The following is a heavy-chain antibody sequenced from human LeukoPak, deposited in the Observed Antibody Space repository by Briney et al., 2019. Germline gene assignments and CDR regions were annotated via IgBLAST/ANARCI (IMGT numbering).Heavy chain of an antibody. CDR3: SKDLTSDFGGDLDP. V-gene: IGHV3-30*02. CDR2: ISFDGSQK. Sequence: GGSLRLSCAASGFTFSSYAMHWVRQAPGKGLEWVALISFDGSQKYYADSVKGRFTISRDNSKSTVYLQMNSLRVEDAAVYYCSKDLTSDFGGDLDPWGQGTLVTVSS. D-gene: IGHD3-10*01. J-gene: IGHJ5*02. CDR1: GFTFSSYA.